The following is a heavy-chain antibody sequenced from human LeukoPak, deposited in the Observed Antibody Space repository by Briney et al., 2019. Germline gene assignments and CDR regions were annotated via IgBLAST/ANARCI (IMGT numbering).Heavy chain of an antibody. J-gene: IGHJ3*01. CDR3: ARGVGDA. D-gene: IGHD2-15*01. Sequence: GGSLRLSCAASGFIYSSDYMCWDRQAPGNGMDWVANINQDGSERYYVDSVKGRFSISRDNAKNSLSLQMNILGPDDTAIYYCARGVGDAWGQGTMVSVSS. CDR2: INQDGSER. V-gene: IGHV3-7*01. CDR1: GFIYSSDY.